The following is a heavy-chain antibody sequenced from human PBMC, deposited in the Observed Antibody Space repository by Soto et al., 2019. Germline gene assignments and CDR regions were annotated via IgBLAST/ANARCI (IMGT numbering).Heavy chain of an antibody. Sequence: GGSLRLSCAASGFTFSSYAMSWVRQAPGKGLEWVSAISGSGGSTYYADSVKGRFTISRDNSKDTLYLQMNSLRAEDTAVYYCAKCNPDYYDSSGYYYPDAFDIWGQGTMVTVSS. J-gene: IGHJ3*02. CDR3: AKCNPDYYDSSGYYYPDAFDI. V-gene: IGHV3-23*01. CDR1: GFTFSSYA. D-gene: IGHD3-22*01. CDR2: ISGSGGST.